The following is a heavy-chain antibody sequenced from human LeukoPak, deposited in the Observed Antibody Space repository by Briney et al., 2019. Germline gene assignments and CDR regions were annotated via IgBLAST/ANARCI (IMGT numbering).Heavy chain of an antibody. CDR1: GFTFSSYS. J-gene: IGHJ5*02. V-gene: IGHV3-7*01. CDR3: ARDGYYYDSSGYSSFDP. D-gene: IGHD3-22*01. Sequence: GGSLRLSCAASGFTFSSYSMSWVRQAPGKGLEWVANIKQDGSEKYYVDSVKGRFTISRDNAKNSLYLQMNSLRAEDTAVYYCARDGYYYDSSGYSSFDPWGQGTLVTVSS. CDR2: IKQDGSEK.